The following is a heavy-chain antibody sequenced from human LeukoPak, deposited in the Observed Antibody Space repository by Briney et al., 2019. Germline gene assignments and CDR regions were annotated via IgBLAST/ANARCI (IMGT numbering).Heavy chain of an antibody. CDR2: IHHSGST. J-gene: IGHJ6*02. V-gene: IGHV4-39*07. D-gene: IGHD2-2*01. CDR1: GGFISITTY. Sequence: SETLSLTCSVFGGFISITTYWGWIRQPPGKGLEWIGSIHHSGSTYYNPSLKSRVTISVDTSKNQCSLKLSSVTAADTAVYYCARLRTSWLYGMDVWGQGATVTVSS. CDR3: ARLRTSWLYGMDV.